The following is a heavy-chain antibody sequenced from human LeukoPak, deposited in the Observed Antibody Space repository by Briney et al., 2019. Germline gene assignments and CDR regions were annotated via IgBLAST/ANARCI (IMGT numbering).Heavy chain of an antibody. Sequence: GGSLRLSCAASAFTFSRYWMTWVRQAPGKGLEWVANIKEDGSEKYYVDSVKGRFSIYRDNTKNSLYLQMNSLRAEDTAVYYCARGGYTSSWYISRDYWGQGTLVTVSS. V-gene: IGHV3-7*01. CDR3: ARGGYTSSWYISRDY. CDR1: AFTFSRYW. J-gene: IGHJ4*02. D-gene: IGHD6-13*01. CDR2: IKEDGSEK.